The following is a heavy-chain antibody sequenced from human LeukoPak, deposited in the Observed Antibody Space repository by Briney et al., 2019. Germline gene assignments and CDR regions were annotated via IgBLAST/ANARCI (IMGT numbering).Heavy chain of an antibody. J-gene: IGHJ5*02. CDR3: ARQPYYDFWSGYFSDSWFDP. Sequence: ASVKVSCKASGYTFTGYYMHWARQAPGQGLEWMGWINPNSGGTNYAQKFQGRVTMTRDTSISTAYMELSRLRSDDTAVYYCARQPYYDFWSGYFSDSWFDPWGQGTLVTVSS. V-gene: IGHV1-2*02. CDR1: GYTFTGYY. D-gene: IGHD3-3*01. CDR2: INPNSGGT.